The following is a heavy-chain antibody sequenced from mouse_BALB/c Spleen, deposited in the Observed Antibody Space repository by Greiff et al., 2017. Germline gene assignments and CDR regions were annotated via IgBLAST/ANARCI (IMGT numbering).Heavy chain of an antibody. CDR2: ISSGSSTI. D-gene: IGHD3-1*01. V-gene: IGHV5-17*02. Sequence: DVQLVESGGGLVQPGGSRKLSCAASGFTFSSFGMHWVRQAPEKGLEWVAYISSGSSTIYYADTVKGRFTISRDNPKNTLFLQMTSLRSEDTAMYYCARASGYLYYAMDYWGQGTSVTVSS. CDR3: ARASGYLYYAMDY. J-gene: IGHJ4*01. CDR1: GFTFSSFG.